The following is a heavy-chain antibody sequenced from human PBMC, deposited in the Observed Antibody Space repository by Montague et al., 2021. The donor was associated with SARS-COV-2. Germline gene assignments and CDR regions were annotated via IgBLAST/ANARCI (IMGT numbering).Heavy chain of an antibody. Sequence: SETLSLTCTVSGGSITGNYWSWIRQPPGKRLEWIGYINHSGSTSSNPSFRSRVTISVDTSQNQFSLKLSSVTAADTAVYYCARSRSLGSGLSCPSGYFDDWGQGTLVTVAP. CDR3: ARSRSLGSGLSCPSGYFDD. D-gene: IGHD5-12*01. CDR1: GGSITGNY. CDR2: INHSGST. V-gene: IGHV4-59*13. J-gene: IGHJ4*02.